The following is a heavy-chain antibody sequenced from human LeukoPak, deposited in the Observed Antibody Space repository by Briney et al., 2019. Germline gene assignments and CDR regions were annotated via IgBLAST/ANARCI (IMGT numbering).Heavy chain of an antibody. CDR2: ISSSSSYI. D-gene: IGHD2-21*01. Sequence: GGSLRLSCTASGFTFSSYSMNWVRQAPGKGLEWVSSISSSSSYIYYADSVKGRFTISRDNAKNSLYLQMNSPRAEDTAVYYCAKGEGLPIPDYWGQGTLVTVSS. V-gene: IGHV3-21*04. CDR1: GFTFSSYS. J-gene: IGHJ4*02. CDR3: AKGEGLPIPDY.